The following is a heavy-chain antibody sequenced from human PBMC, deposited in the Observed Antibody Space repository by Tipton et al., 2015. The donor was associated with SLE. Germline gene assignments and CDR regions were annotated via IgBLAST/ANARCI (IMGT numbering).Heavy chain of an antibody. CDR1: GFTFSSYG. CDR2: ISGSGGST. D-gene: IGHD2-2*01. J-gene: IGHJ4*02. V-gene: IGHV3-23*01. Sequence: SLRLSCAASGFTFSSYGMSWVRQAPGKGLEWVSAISGSGGSTYYADSVKGRFTISRDNSKNTLYLQMNSLRAEDTAVYYCAKEGHCSSTSCSLYFDYWGQGTLVTVSS. CDR3: AKEGHCSSTSCSLYFDY.